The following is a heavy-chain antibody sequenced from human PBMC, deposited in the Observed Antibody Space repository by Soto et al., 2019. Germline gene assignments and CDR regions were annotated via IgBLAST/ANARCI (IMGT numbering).Heavy chain of an antibody. J-gene: IGHJ6*02. Sequence: AVTGSSTASGGTLSSDAISWVRPAPGQGLEWMGGIIPIFGTANYAQKFQGRVTITADKSTSTAYMELSSLRSEDTAVYYCARRFLGYYYGMDVWGQGTTVTGS. CDR1: GGTLSSDA. CDR3: ARRFLGYYYGMDV. V-gene: IGHV1-69*06. D-gene: IGHD3-16*01. CDR2: IIPIFGTA.